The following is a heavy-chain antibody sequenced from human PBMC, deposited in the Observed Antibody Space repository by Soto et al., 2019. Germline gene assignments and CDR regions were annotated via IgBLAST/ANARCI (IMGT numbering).Heavy chain of an antibody. V-gene: IGHV1-3*01. J-gene: IGHJ6*03. CDR3: ASSYGDFEVYMDV. Sequence: ASVKVSCKASGYTSINYGMHWVRQAPGQRLEWMGWINAGSGNTKYAQKFQGRVIMTRDTSTSTVYMELSSLRSEDTAVYYCASSYGDFEVYMDVWGKGTTVTVSS. CDR1: GYTSINYG. CDR2: INAGSGNT. D-gene: IGHD4-17*01.